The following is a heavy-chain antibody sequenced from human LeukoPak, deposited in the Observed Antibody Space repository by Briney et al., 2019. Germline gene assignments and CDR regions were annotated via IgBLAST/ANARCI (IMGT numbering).Heavy chain of an antibody. CDR1: GYTFTGYF. Sequence: ASVKVSCKASGYTFTGYFVHWVRQAPGQGLQWMGWINPNTGGTNYAQKFQGRVTMTRDTSISTAYMELSRLRSDDTAVYYCATQGDGYNWEAWFDPWGQGTLVTVSS. J-gene: IGHJ5*02. CDR2: INPNTGGT. V-gene: IGHV1-2*02. D-gene: IGHD5-24*01. CDR3: ATQGDGYNWEAWFDP.